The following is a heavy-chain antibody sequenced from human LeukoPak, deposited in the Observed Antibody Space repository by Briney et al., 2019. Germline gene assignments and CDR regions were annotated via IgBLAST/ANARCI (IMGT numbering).Heavy chain of an antibody. Sequence: GGSLRLSWAASGFTFSSSAMIWVRQAPGKGLEWVSAISYSSSYTYYADSVKGRFTISRDNSKNTLYLQMNSLRAEDTAVYYCARDGTTTTMTSEPYWGQGTLVTVSS. CDR2: ISYSSSYT. D-gene: IGHD4-17*01. V-gene: IGHV3-23*01. CDR1: GFTFSSSA. CDR3: ARDGTTTTMTSEPY. J-gene: IGHJ4*02.